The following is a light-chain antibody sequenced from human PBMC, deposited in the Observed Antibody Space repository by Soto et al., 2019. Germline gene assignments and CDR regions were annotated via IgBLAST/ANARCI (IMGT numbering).Light chain of an antibody. CDR3: QQFGTSPRYT. CDR2: EAS. J-gene: IGKJ2*01. Sequence: EILLTQSPGTLSLSPGERATLSCRTSQSVGSTYLAWYQQEPGQAPRLLIYEASRRATGIPDRFSGSESGTDFTLTISRLEPEDFAVYYCQQFGTSPRYTFGQGTKLEI. V-gene: IGKV3-20*01. CDR1: QSVGSTY.